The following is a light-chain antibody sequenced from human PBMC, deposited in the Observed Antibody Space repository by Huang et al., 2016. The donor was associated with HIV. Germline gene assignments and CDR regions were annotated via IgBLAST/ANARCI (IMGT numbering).Light chain of an antibody. CDR3: QQRSNWPPEGT. V-gene: IGKV3-11*01. CDR1: QSISSY. J-gene: IGKJ1*01. Sequence: EIVLTQSPATLSLSPGERATLACRASQSISSYLACYQQKPGQAPRLLIYDASNRATGVPARFSGIGSGTDFTLTISSLEPEDFAVYYCQQRSNWPPEGTFGQGTKVEIK. CDR2: DAS.